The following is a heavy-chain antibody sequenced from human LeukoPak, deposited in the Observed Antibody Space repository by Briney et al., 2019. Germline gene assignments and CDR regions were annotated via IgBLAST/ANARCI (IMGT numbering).Heavy chain of an antibody. CDR1: GFTFSNAW. D-gene: IGHD2-2*01. Sequence: GGSLRLSCAASGFTFSNAWMSWVRQAPGKGLEWVSIIYSGGSTYYADSVKGRFTTSRDNSKNTLYLQMNSLRAEDTAVYYCARDPVYCSSTSCSLGFDPWGQGTLVTVSS. V-gene: IGHV3-66*01. J-gene: IGHJ5*02. CDR3: ARDPVYCSSTSCSLGFDP. CDR2: IYSGGST.